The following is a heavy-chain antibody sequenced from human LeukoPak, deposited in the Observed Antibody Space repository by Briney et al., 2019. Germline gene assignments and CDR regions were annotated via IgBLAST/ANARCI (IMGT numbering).Heavy chain of an antibody. J-gene: IGHJ3*02. V-gene: IGHV4-39*07. CDR1: GGSISSSSYY. CDR3: ARDPRCDSSGYPGAWEELSAFDI. Sequence: SETLSLTCTVSGGSISSSSYYWGWIRQPPGKGLEWIGSIYYSGSTYYNPSLKSRVTISVDTSKNQFSLKLSSVTAAATAVYYWARDPRCDSSGYPGAWEELSAFDIWGQGTMVTVSS. D-gene: IGHD3-22*01. CDR2: IYYSGST.